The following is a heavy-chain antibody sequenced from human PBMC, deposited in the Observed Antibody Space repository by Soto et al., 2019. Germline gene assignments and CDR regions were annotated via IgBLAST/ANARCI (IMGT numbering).Heavy chain of an antibody. CDR1: GFVFRTSW. CDR2: MNVYVGDI. CDR3: ARDIGPKTLDS. V-gene: IGHV3-7*03. Sequence: EVRLVESGGGLVQPGGSLRLSCEASGFVFRTSWMTWFRQHPGKGLEWVAIMNVYVGDIYYVGSVSGRFTVSRDNAKNSLYIQMKSLRFEDTVVYYCARDIGPKTLDSWGQGSLVTVSS. D-gene: IGHD3-16*02. J-gene: IGHJ4*02.